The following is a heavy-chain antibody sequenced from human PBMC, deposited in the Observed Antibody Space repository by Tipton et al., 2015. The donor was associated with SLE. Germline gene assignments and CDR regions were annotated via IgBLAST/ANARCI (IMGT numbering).Heavy chain of an antibody. CDR1: GASISSYY. V-gene: IGHV4-34*01. D-gene: IGHD5-12*01. CDR2: INHAGNT. CDR3: ARHSLRGYSGYDRPYFDY. Sequence: TLSLTCTVSGASISSYYWSWVRQPPGRGLEWTGEINHAGNTNYNPSLKSRITISTDTSKNQVSLKVTSVTAADTAVYYCARHSLRGYSGYDRPYFDYWGQGTLVTVSS. J-gene: IGHJ4*02.